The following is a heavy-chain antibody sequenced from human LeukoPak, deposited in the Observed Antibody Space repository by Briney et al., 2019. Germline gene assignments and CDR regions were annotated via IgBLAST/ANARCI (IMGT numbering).Heavy chain of an antibody. V-gene: IGHV4-4*07. J-gene: IGHJ3*02. CDR2: IYASGST. CDR3: VREYSSSSGKNAFDI. D-gene: IGHD6-6*01. Sequence: SETLSLTCTVSGGSISSYFWSWIRQPAGKGLEWIGRIYASGSTNYNPSLKSRVTMSVDTSKNQFSLKLTSVTAADTAVYYCVREYSSSSGKNAFDIWGQGTMVTVSS. CDR1: GGSISSYF.